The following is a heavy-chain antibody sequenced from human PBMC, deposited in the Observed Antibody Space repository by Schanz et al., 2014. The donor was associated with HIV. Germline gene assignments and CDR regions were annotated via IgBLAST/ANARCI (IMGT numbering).Heavy chain of an antibody. CDR1: GFRFSRYS. J-gene: IGHJ6*02. D-gene: IGHD3-9*01. CDR3: ARDNEERDIWTGNYYYYGMDV. Sequence: EVQLVESGGGLVQPGGSLRLSCAASGFRFSRYSMNWVRQAPGKGLEWVSYISSGSTTIHYADSVMGRFTISRDNAKNSMYLVMNSLRDEDTAVYYCARDNEERDIWTGNYYYYGMDVWGQGTTVTVAS. CDR2: ISSGSTTI. V-gene: IGHV3-48*02.